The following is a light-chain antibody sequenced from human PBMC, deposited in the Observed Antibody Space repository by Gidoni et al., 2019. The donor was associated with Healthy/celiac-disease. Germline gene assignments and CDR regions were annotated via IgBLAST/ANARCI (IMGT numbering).Light chain of an antibody. Sequence: QTLVPQATLFFVSPGGTVTPTCGLRPGSVSTSYYPSWYQPTPGHAPRPLIYSTNTRCSGVPERFSGSSLGNKAALTNTGDQADDESGYYCVLYMGSGFWVFGGGTKLTVL. J-gene: IGLJ3*02. CDR2: STN. CDR3: VLYMGSGFWV. CDR1: PGSVSTSYY. V-gene: IGLV8-61*01.